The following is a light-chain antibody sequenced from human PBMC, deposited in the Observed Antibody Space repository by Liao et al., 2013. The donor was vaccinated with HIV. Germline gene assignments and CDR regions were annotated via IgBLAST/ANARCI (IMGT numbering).Light chain of an antibody. CDR3: LSADSSATFRV. CDR2: KTN. CDR1: ALPNQY. V-gene: IGLV3-25*03. J-gene: IGLJ3*02. Sequence: SYELTQPPSMSVSPGQTARITCSGDALPNQYAYWYQQKAGQAPVLVIYKTNERPSGIPERFSGSSSGTTVTLTINGVQAEDEADYYCLSADSSATFRVFGGGTKLTVL.